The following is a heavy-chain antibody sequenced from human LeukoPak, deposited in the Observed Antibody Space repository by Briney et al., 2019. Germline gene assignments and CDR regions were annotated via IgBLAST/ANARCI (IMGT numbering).Heavy chain of an antibody. CDR3: ARDSMLAVAGPPFDY. Sequence: GGSLRLSCAASGFTFSSYSMNWVGQAPGKGLDWISSISSSSSYIYYADSVKGRFTISRDNAKNSLYLQMNSLRAEDTAVYYCARDSMLAVAGPPFDYWGQGTQVTVSS. CDR2: ISSSSSYI. CDR1: GFTFSSYS. V-gene: IGHV3-21*01. D-gene: IGHD6-19*01. J-gene: IGHJ4*02.